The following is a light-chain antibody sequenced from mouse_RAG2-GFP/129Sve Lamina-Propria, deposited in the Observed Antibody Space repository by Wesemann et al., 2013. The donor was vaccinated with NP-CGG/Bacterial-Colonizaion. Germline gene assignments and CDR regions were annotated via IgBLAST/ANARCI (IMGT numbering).Light chain of an antibody. CDR1: QDVGTA. CDR3: QQYSSYPT. V-gene: IGKV6-23*01. J-gene: IGKJ2*01. CDR2: WAS. Sequence: DIVMTQSHKFMSTSVGDRVSITCKASQDVGTAVAWYQQKPGQSPKLLIYWASTRHTGVPDRFTGSGSGTDFTLTISNVQSEDLADYFCQQYSSYPTFGGGTKL.